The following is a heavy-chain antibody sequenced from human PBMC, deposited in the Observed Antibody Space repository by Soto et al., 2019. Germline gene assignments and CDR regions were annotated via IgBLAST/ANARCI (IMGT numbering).Heavy chain of an antibody. J-gene: IGHJ6*03. CDR1: GYTFTSYD. CDR3: ARGRSCSSTSCYASYYYYYMDV. V-gene: IGHV1-8*01. CDR2: MNPNSGNT. Sequence: ASVKVSCKASGYTFTSYDINWARQATGQGLEWMGWMNPNSGNTGYAQKFQGRVTMTRNTSISTAYMELSSLRSEDTAVYYCARGRSCSSTSCYASYYYYYMDVWGKGTTVTVSS. D-gene: IGHD2-2*01.